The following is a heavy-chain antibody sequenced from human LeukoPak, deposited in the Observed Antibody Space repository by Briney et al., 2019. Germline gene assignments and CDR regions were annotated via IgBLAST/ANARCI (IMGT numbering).Heavy chain of an antibody. V-gene: IGHV4-59*01. D-gene: IGHD3/OR15-3a*01. J-gene: IGHJ4*02. CDR1: GGSMSSYY. Sequence: SETLSLTCTVSGGSMSSYYWSWIRQPPGKGLEWIGYVYYSGITNYNPSLKSRVTISVDTSKNQFSLKVTSVTAADTAVYYCARGTGPTHYYYFDYWGQGTLVTVSS. CDR2: VYYSGIT. CDR3: ARGTGPTHYYYFDY.